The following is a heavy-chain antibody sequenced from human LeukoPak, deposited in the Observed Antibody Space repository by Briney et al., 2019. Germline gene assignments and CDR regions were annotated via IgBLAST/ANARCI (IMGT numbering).Heavy chain of an antibody. CDR3: ARLPPILRFLESGPFDY. CDR1: GFTFSSYG. V-gene: IGHV3-33*01. CDR2: IWYDGSNK. Sequence: GGSLRLSCAASGFTFSSYGMHWVRQAPGKGLEWVAVIWYDGSNKYYADSVKGRFTISRDNSKNTLYLQMNSLRAEDTAVYYCARLPPILRFLESGPFDYWGQGTLVTVSS. J-gene: IGHJ4*02. D-gene: IGHD3-3*01.